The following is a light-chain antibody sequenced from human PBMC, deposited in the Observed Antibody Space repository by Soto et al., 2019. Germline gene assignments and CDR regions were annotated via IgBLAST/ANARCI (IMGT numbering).Light chain of an antibody. CDR2: DTS. CDR1: QGISYT. J-gene: IGKJ5*01. CDR3: QQYNEWPIT. V-gene: IGKV3-15*01. Sequence: VLTQSPATLSLSPGEGVTLSWWASQGISYTLAWYQHKPGQTPRLLTYDTSARATGVPARFSGSRSGPEFTLTINSLKSEDCAVYYCQQYNEWPITFGQGTRLEIK.